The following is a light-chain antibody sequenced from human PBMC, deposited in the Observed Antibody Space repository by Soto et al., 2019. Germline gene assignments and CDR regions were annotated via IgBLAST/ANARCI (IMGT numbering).Light chain of an antibody. J-gene: IGLJ1*01. CDR1: SSDVGAYNY. V-gene: IGLV2-8*01. CDR2: EVT. Sequence: LTQPPSASGSLGQSVTISCTGTSSDVGAYNYVSWYQQHPGKAPKLMIYEVTRRPSGVPDRFSGSKSGNTASLNVSGLQAEDEADYYCCSYADNTDYVFGTGTKVTV. CDR3: CSYADNTDYV.